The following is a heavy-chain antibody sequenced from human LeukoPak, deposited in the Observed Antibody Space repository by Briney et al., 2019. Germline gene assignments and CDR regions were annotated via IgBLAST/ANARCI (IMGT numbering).Heavy chain of an antibody. CDR2: IMWDRSRI. V-gene: IGHV3-9*01. CDR3: AKDTGRPTDAITMEDNAFDI. CDR1: GFTFDEHA. Sequence: PGGSLRLSCAASGFTFDEHAMHWVRQVPGKGLEWVSGIMWDRSRIGYADSVKGRFTISTDNAKNSLYLQMDSLRAEDTALYYCAKDTGRPTDAITMEDNAFDIWGQGTMVTVSS. J-gene: IGHJ3*02. D-gene: IGHD3-3*01.